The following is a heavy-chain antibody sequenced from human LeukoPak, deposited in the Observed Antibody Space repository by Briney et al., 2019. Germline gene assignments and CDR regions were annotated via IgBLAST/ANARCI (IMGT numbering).Heavy chain of an antibody. V-gene: IGHV3-21*01. CDR2: ITSSNNYI. J-gene: IGHJ4*02. CDR3: AREYYDFWSGYYGLAY. CDR1: GFTFSSYN. Sequence: SGGSLRLSCAASGFTFSSYNMTWVRQAPGKGLEWVSSITSSNNYISYADSVKGRFTISRDNAKNSLYLQMNSLRAEDTAVYYCAREYYDFWSGYYGLAYWGQGTLVTVSS. D-gene: IGHD3-3*01.